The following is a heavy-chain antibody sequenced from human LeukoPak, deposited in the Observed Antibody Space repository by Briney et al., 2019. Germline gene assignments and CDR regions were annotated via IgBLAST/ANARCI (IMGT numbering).Heavy chain of an antibody. Sequence: GASVKVSCKASGYTFTNYDIHWVRQAPGQGFEWMGIINPSGGSTSYAQKFQGRVTMTRDTSTSTVYMELSSLRSEDTAVYYCAREESVEYFQHWGQGTLVTVSS. CDR3: AREESVEYFQH. D-gene: IGHD3-3*01. J-gene: IGHJ1*01. V-gene: IGHV1-46*01. CDR2: INPSGGST. CDR1: GYTFTNYD.